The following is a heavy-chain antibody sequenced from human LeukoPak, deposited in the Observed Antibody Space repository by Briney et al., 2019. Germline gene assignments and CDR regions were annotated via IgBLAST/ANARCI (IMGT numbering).Heavy chain of an antibody. CDR1: AYTFTSYH. V-gene: IGHV1-46*01. D-gene: IGHD7-27*01. J-gene: IGHJ4*02. CDR2: IDPGYTAT. Sequence: ASVKVSCKTSAYTFTSYHIHWVRQAPGQGLEWMGIIDPGYTATTYAQTFQGRLTMTTDTSTSAVYMELNSLRSEDTAVYYCTRDGGNWGDSDYWGQGTLVTVSS. CDR3: TRDGGNWGDSDY.